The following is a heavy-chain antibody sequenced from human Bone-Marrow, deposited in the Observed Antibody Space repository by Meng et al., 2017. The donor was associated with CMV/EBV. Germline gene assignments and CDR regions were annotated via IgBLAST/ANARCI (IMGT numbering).Heavy chain of an antibody. CDR1: GFTFSSYS. D-gene: IGHD7-27*01. CDR3: AKDFTGDAVDLLYDMYV. Sequence: GGSLRLSCAASGFTFSSYSMNWVRQAPGKGLEWVSGINGRGDRTYYADSLKGRFTISRDNSKNTIYLHMINLRGDDTAVYYCAKDFTGDAVDLLYDMYVWGPGTTVNVSS. V-gene: IGHV3-23*01. J-gene: IGHJ6*02. CDR2: INGRGDRT.